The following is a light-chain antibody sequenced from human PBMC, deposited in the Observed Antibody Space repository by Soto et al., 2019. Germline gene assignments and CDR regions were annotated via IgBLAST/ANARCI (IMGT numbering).Light chain of an antibody. Sequence: IGLTQSPLSLSVTPGEPDSSSCTSSQSLLHSNGNNYLEWYLQKPGQSPQVLIYLASNRASGVPDKFSLSGTGTDFTLKISRVEDEDVGVYYCMQALLNPLTFGGVTNVEI. CDR3: MQALLNPLT. CDR2: LAS. J-gene: IGKJ4*01. CDR1: QSLLHSNGNNY. V-gene: IGKV2-28*01.